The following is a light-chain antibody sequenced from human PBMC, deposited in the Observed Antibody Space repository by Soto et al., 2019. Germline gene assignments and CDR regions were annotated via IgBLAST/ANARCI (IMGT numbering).Light chain of an antibody. CDR3: QQGHTFPWT. CDR1: QGITNY. V-gene: IGKV1-39*01. Sequence: DIQMTQSPSSLSASVGDSVTITCRASQGITNYLNWYQQKLGQAPRLLIYAASTLESGVPSRFSGSGSETAFTLSITSLQPEDFATYYCQQGHTFPWTFGQRNKV. J-gene: IGKJ1*01. CDR2: AAS.